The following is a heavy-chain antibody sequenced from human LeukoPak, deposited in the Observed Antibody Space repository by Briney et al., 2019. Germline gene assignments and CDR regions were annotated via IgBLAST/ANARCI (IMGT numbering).Heavy chain of an antibody. CDR3: ARVGSSWSSFDY. V-gene: IGHV4-4*07. Sequence: SETLSLTCTVSGGSISSYYWSWIRQPAGKGLEWIGRIYTSGSTNYNPSLKSRVTISVDTSKNQFSLKLSSVTAADTAVYYCARVGSSWSSFDYWGQGTLVTVSS. CDR1: GGSISSYY. J-gene: IGHJ4*02. D-gene: IGHD6-13*01. CDR2: IYTSGST.